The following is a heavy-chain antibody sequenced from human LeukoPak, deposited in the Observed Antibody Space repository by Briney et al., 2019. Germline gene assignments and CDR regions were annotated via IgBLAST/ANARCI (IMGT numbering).Heavy chain of an antibody. J-gene: IGHJ4*02. Sequence: GASVKVSCKASGYTFTSYGISWVRQAPGQGLEWMGWISAYNGNTNYAQKLQGRVTMTTDTSTSTAYMELRSLRSDDTAVYYCARDLLVGTTNDLGFWGQGTLVTVSS. CDR2: ISAYNGNT. CDR3: ARDLLVGTTNDLGF. D-gene: IGHD1-26*01. V-gene: IGHV1-18*01. CDR1: GYTFTSYG.